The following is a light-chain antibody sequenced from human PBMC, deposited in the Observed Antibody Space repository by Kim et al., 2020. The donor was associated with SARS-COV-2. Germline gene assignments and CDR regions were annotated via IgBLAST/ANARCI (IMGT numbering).Light chain of an antibody. CDR2: DAY. Sequence: SLSPGERATLSCRASQSVSPYLAWYQQKPGQAPRHLIYDAYKRATGIPARFSGSGSGTDFTLTISSLEPDDFAVYYCQLRTNWLTSGGGTKVDIK. CDR1: QSVSPY. V-gene: IGKV3-11*01. J-gene: IGKJ4*01. CDR3: QLRTNWLT.